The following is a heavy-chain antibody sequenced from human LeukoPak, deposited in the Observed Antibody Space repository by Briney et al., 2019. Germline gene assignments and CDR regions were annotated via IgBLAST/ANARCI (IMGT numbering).Heavy chain of an antibody. V-gene: IGHV3-64D*06. CDR3: AKESGKFDY. CDR1: GFTFSSYA. CDR2: ISSNGGST. Sequence: PGGSLRLSCSASGFTFSSYAMHWVRQAPGKGLEYVSAISSNGGSTYYADSVKGRFTISRDNSKNTLYLQMNSLRSEDTAMYYCAKESGKFDYWGQGTLVAVSS. J-gene: IGHJ4*02.